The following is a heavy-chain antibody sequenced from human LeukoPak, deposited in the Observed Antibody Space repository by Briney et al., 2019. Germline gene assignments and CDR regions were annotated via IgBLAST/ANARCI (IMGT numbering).Heavy chain of an antibody. CDR3: AIGVISNYWYFDL. CDR2: IYYSGST. D-gene: IGHD3-22*01. CDR1: GGSISSYY. V-gene: IGHV4-59*01. Sequence: KPSETLSLTCTVSGGSISSYYWSWIRQPPGKGLEWIGYIYYSGSTNYNPSLKSRVTISVDTSKNQFSLKLSSVTAADTAVYYCAIGVISNYWYFDLWGRGTLVTVSS. J-gene: IGHJ2*01.